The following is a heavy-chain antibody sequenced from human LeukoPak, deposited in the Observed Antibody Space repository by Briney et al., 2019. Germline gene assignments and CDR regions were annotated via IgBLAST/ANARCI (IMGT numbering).Heavy chain of an antibody. D-gene: IGHD4-11*01. Sequence: GGSLRLSCAASGFTFSNYAMSWVRQAPGKWLEWVSSISGNGGSTYYADSVKGQFIISRDNSKNTLYLQMNSLRAEDTAVYYCAKHGTSKTVTMNYYYYMDVWGRGTTVTVSS. CDR2: ISGNGGST. V-gene: IGHV3-23*01. CDR3: AKHGTSKTVTMNYYYYMDV. J-gene: IGHJ6*03. CDR1: GFTFSNYA.